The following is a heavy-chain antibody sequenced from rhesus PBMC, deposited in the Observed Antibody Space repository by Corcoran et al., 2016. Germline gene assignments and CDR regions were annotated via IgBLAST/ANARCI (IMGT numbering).Heavy chain of an antibody. D-gene: IGHD6-25*01. Sequence: QVQLQESGPGLVKPSETLSLTCAVSGGSISSGYGWSWIRQPPGKGLEWIGYISYSGSTSYNPSLKSRVTISRDTSKNQFSLKLSSVTAADTAVYYCARRYGSWGFDYWGQGVLVTVSS. CDR1: GGSISSGYG. J-gene: IGHJ4*01. V-gene: IGHV4-122*02. CDR3: ARRYGSWGFDY. CDR2: ISYSGST.